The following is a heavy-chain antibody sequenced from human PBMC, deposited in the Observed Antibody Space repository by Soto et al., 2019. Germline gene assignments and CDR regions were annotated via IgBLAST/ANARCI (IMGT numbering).Heavy chain of an antibody. D-gene: IGHD5-12*01. CDR3: AKEDNLGPKTGYAFDS. CDR2: TYFRSKWYN. V-gene: IGHV6-1*01. CDR1: GDSVSSNTAS. J-gene: IGHJ4*02. Sequence: SQTLSLTCAISGDSVSSNTASWNWIRQSPSRGLEWLGRTYFRSKWYNDYAVSVKSRIIINPDTSNNQFSMQLNSVTPEDTAVYVCAKEDNLGPKTGYAFDSWGQGIMVTVSS.